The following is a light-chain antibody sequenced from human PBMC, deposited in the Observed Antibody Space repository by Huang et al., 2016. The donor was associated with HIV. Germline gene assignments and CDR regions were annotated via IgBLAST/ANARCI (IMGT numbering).Light chain of an antibody. V-gene: IGKV3-15*01. Sequence: EIVMTQSPTTLSVTPGEGATLSCRATQSVSVNLAWPQQKPGQAPRLLIHSASTRATGIPVRFSGGGSGTEFTLTISRLQSEDSAVYYCQQYNNGPPWTFGQGTKVEMK. CDR2: SAS. J-gene: IGKJ1*01. CDR1: QSVSVN. CDR3: QQYNNGPPWT.